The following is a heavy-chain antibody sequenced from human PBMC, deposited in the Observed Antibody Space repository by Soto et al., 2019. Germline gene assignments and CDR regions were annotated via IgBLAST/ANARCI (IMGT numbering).Heavy chain of an antibody. CDR2: ISWDDDR. Sequence: QVTLKETGPTLVKPTQTLTLTCTFSGFSLSTNGVGVAWIRQPPGEALEWLALISWDDDRKYNPHLKNRLAITTDTSKSPAVFTMTNMDPVDTATDYCAYRFLSGVGDYWGPGTLVTVSS. D-gene: IGHD3-3*01. V-gene: IGHV2-5*02. CDR3: AYRFLSGVGDY. J-gene: IGHJ4*02. CDR1: GFSLSTNGVG.